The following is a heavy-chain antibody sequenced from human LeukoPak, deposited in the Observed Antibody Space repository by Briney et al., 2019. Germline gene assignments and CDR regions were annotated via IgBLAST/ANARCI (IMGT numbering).Heavy chain of an antibody. CDR3: AKIAVAGSNDY. V-gene: IGHV3-30*18. Sequence: GGSLRLSCAASGFTFSSYGMHWARQAPGKGLEWVAVISYDGSNKYYADSVKGRFTISRDNSKNTLYLQMNSLRAEDTAVYYCAKIAVAGSNDYWGQGTLVTVSS. CDR1: GFTFSSYG. CDR2: ISYDGSNK. D-gene: IGHD6-19*01. J-gene: IGHJ4*02.